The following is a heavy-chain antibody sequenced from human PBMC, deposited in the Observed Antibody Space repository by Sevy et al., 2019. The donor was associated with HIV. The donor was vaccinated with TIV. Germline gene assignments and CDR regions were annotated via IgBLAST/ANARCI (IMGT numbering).Heavy chain of an antibody. D-gene: IGHD3-10*01. J-gene: IGHJ4*02. CDR2: IYYSGST. CDR3: ARGGSGYFDY. CDR1: GGSISRGGYY. V-gene: IGHV4-31*03. Sequence: SETLSLTCTVSGGSISRGGYYWSWIRQHPGKGLEWIGYIYYSGSTYYNPSLKSRVTISVDTSKNQFSLKLSSVTAADTAVYYCARGGSGYFDYWGQGTLVTVSS.